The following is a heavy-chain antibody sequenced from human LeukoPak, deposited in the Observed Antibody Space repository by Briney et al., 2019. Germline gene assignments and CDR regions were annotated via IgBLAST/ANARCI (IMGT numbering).Heavy chain of an antibody. D-gene: IGHD2-15*01. CDR2: INPDSGGT. CDR3: ARARGSVVVAASNYYYYYMDV. Sequence: GASVKVSCKASGYIFTGYHMHWVRQAPGQGLEWMGWINPDSGGTKYAQKFQGRVTLTRDMSTSTVYMELSSLRSEDTAVYYCARARGSVVVAASNYYYYYMDVWGKGTTVTVSS. CDR1: GYIFTGYH. J-gene: IGHJ6*03. V-gene: IGHV1-2*02.